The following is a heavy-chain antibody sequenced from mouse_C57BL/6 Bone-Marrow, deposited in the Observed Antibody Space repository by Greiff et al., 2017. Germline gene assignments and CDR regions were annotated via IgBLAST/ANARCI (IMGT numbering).Heavy chain of an antibody. CDR1: GYTFTSYW. CDR3: ARSGPLGRSFDY. D-gene: IGHD4-1*01. V-gene: IGHV1-55*01. CDR2: IYPTSGRT. Sequence: AQLQQPGAELVKPGASVKMSCKASGYTFTSYWITWVKQRPGQGLEWIGDIYPTSGRTNYNEKFKSKAILTVDTSSNTAYMQLSSLTSEDSAVFYCARSGPLGRSFDYWGQGTTLTGSS. J-gene: IGHJ2*01.